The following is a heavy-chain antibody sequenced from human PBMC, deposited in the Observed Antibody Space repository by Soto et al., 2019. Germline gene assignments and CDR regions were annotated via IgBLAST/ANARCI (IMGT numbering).Heavy chain of an antibody. CDR3: ARAVYLGVPLRGLWDY. CDR1: GYTFTSYG. CDR2: ISAYNGNT. D-gene: IGHD2-21*01. J-gene: IGHJ4*02. Sequence: QVQLVQSGADVKKPGASVKVSCKASGYTFTSYGISWVRQAPGQGLEWMGWISAYNGNTNYAQKLQGRVTMTTDTSTSTAYMELRCLRSDDTSVYYCARAVYLGVPLRGLWDYSGQGTLVTVTS. V-gene: IGHV1-18*01.